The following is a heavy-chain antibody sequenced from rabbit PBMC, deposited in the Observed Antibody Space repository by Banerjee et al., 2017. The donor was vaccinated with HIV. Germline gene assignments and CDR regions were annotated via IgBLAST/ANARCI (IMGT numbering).Heavy chain of an antibody. J-gene: IGHJ6*01. D-gene: IGHD1-1*01. CDR1: GFSFSSGYD. CDR3: ARDLAAVIGWNFGL. Sequence: QEQLEESGGDLVKAEGSLTLTCTASGFSFSSGYDMCWVRQAPGKGLEWIACINTSSGNTVYASWAKGRFTISRTSSTTVTLQMTSLTAADTATYFCARDLAAVIGWNFGLWGPGTLVTV. CDR2: INTSSGNT. V-gene: IGHV1S45*01.